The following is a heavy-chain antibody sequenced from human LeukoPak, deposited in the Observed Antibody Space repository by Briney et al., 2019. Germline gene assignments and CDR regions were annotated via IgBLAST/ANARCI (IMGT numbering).Heavy chain of an antibody. CDR2: MYSGGST. Sequence: PGGSLRLSCAVSGFTVSNNYMSWVRQAPGKGLEWVSVMYSGGSTYYADSVKGRFTISRHNSKNTLYLEINSLRPDDTAVYYCARGGGDYNPFDYWGRGTLVTVSS. CDR1: GFTVSNNY. V-gene: IGHV3-53*04. CDR3: ARGGGDYNPFDY. J-gene: IGHJ4*02. D-gene: IGHD4-17*01.